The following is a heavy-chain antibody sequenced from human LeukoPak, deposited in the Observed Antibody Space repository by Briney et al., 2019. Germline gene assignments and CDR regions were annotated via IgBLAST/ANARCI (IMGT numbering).Heavy chain of an antibody. CDR3: ARDNYSPPYYYYGMDV. Sequence: PSETLSLTCTVSGGSISSSSYYWGWIRQPPGKGLEWIGYIYYSGSTNYNPSLKSRVTISVDTSKNQFPLKLSSVTAADTAVYYCARDNYSPPYYYYGMDVWGQGTTVTVSS. J-gene: IGHJ6*02. CDR1: GGSISSSSYY. V-gene: IGHV4-61*01. CDR2: IYYSGST. D-gene: IGHD4-11*01.